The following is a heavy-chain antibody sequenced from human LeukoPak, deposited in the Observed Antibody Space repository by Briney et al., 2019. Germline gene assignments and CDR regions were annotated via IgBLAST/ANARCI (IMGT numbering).Heavy chain of an antibody. J-gene: IGHJ3*02. Sequence: GGSLRLSCAASGFTFDDYAMHWVRQAPGKGLEWVSGISWNSGSIGYADSVKGRFTISRGNAKNSLYLQMNSLRAEDTALYYCAKGAMIVVDTDAFDIWGQGTMVTVSS. CDR3: AKGAMIVVDTDAFDI. D-gene: IGHD3-22*01. CDR2: ISWNSGSI. V-gene: IGHV3-9*01. CDR1: GFTFDDYA.